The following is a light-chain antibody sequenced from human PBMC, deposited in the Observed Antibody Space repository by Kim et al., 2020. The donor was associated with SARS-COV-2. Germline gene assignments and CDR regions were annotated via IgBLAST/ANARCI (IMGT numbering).Light chain of an antibody. CDR3: SSYATVTTRV. J-gene: IGLJ3*02. Sequence: GQSITISCIGTSSDVGGYNYVSWYQQHPGKAPKLIIYYVNIRPSGVSNRFSGSKSGNTASLTISGLQAEDEADYYCSSYATVTTRVFGGGTKLTVL. CDR2: YVN. CDR1: SSDVGGYNY. V-gene: IGLV2-14*03.